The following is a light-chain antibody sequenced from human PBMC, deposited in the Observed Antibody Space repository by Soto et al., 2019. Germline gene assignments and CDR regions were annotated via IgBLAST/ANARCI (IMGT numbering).Light chain of an antibody. CDR2: GAS. Sequence: EIVLTQSPGALSLSPGERATLSCRASQSVRSNYLAWYQQKPGQAPRLLIYGASSRATGIPGRFSGSGSGTDFTLTISRLEPEDFAVYYCQQYGSSPPVTFGGGTRVEIK. J-gene: IGKJ4*01. CDR3: QQYGSSPPVT. CDR1: QSVRSNY. V-gene: IGKV3-20*01.